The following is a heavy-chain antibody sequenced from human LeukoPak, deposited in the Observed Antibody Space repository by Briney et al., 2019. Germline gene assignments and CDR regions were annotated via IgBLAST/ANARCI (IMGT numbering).Heavy chain of an antibody. J-gene: IGHJ6*03. CDR2: IYHSGST. CDR3: ARVSGYSSGWYGGLGYYYYYMDV. V-gene: IGHV4-38-2*02. CDR1: GYSISSGYY. Sequence: PSETLSLTCIVSGYSISSGYYWGWIRQPPGKGLEWIGSIYHSGSTNYNPSLKSRVTISVDTSKNQFSLKLSSVTAADTAVYYCARVSGYSSGWYGGLGYYYYYMDVWGKGTTVTVSS. D-gene: IGHD6-19*01.